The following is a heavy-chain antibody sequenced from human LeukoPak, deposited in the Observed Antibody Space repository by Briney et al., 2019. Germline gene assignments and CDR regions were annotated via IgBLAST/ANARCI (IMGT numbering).Heavy chain of an antibody. CDR3: ARHPTYDFWSGYYVYYYGMDV. J-gene: IGHJ6*02. Sequence: GSSVKVSCKASGGTFSSYAISWVRQAPGQGLEWMGGIIPIFGTANYAQKFQGRVTITADESTSTAYMELSSLRSEDTAVYYCARHPTYDFWSGYYVYYYGMDVWGQGTTVTVSS. CDR2: IIPIFGTA. CDR1: GGTFSSYA. V-gene: IGHV1-69*01. D-gene: IGHD3-3*01.